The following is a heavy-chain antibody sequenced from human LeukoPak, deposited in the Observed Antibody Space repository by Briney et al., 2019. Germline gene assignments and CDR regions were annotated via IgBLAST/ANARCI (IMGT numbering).Heavy chain of an antibody. CDR2: ISSSSSTI. CDR3: ARPAGSGYRDY. Sequence: GGSLRLSCAASGFTFSSYSMNWVRQAPGKGLEWVSYISSSSSTIYYADSVKGRFTISRDNAKNSLYLQMNSLGAEDTAVYYCARPAGSGYRDYWGQGTLVTVSS. CDR1: GFTFSSYS. V-gene: IGHV3-48*01. D-gene: IGHD3-22*01. J-gene: IGHJ4*02.